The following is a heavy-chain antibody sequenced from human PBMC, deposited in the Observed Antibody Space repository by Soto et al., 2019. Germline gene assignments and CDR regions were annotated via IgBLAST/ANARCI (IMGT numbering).Heavy chain of an antibody. CDR1: GYRFTSYW. J-gene: IGHJ6*03. CDR2: IYPDDSDT. V-gene: IGHV5-51*01. Sequence: GESLKISCKGSGYRFTSYWIGWVRQMPGKGLEWMGIIYPDDSDTRYSPSFQGQVTISADKSISTAYLQWSSLEASDTAMYYCARYLFGMQAHYPYYMYVRGTGTTVTVSS. CDR3: ARYLFGMQAHYPYYMYV. D-gene: IGHD3-3*01.